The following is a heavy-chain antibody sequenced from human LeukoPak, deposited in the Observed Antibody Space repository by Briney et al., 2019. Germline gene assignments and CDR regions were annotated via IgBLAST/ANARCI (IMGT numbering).Heavy chain of an antibody. CDR3: ARRYGDYQVDY. D-gene: IGHD4-17*01. CDR2: IYYSGST. V-gene: IGHV4-30-4*01. J-gene: IGHJ4*02. Sequence: SETLSLTCTVSGGSISSGDYYWRWIRQPPGKGLEWIGYIYYSGSTYYNPSLKSRVTISLDTSKNQFSLKLSSVTAADTAVYYCARRYGDYQVDYWGQGTLVTVSS. CDR1: GGSISSGDYY.